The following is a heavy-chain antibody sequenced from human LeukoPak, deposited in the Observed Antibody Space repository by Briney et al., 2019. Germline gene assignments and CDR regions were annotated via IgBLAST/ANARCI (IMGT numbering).Heavy chain of an antibody. CDR2: INHSGST. Sequence: KPSETLSLTCAVYGGSFSGYYWSWIRQPPGKGLEWIGEINHSGSTNYNPSLKSRVTISVDTSKNQFSLKLSSVTAADTAVYYCARAGYCSSTSCYMGLGRGNNWFDPWGQGTLVTVSS. CDR3: ARAGYCSSTSCYMGLGRGNNWFDP. J-gene: IGHJ5*02. D-gene: IGHD2-2*02. V-gene: IGHV4-34*01. CDR1: GGSFSGYY.